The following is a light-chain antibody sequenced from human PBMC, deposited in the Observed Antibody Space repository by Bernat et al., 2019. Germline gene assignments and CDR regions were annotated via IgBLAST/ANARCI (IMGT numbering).Light chain of an antibody. CDR1: SVHSSYA. V-gene: IGLV4-69*01. CDR3: QTWGTGRV. CDR2: LNSDGSN. J-gene: IGLJ2*01. Sequence: QLVLTQSPSASASLGASVKLTCTLSSVHSSYAIAWHQQQPEKGPRYLMKLNSDGSNIKGDGIPDRFSGSSSGAERYLTISSLQSEDEADYYCQTWGTGRVFGGGTKLTVL.